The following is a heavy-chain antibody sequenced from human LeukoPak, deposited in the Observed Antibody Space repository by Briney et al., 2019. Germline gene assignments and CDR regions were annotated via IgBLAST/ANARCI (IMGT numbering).Heavy chain of an antibody. CDR3: ARVSVTTTYSNWFDP. D-gene: IGHD4-11*01. J-gene: IGHJ5*02. CDR2: IYPGDSDT. Sequence: GESLKISCKGSGYSFTSYWIGWVRQMPGKGLEWMGIIYPGDSDTRYSPSFQGQVTLSADKSISTAYLQWSSLKASDPAMYYCARVSVTTTYSNWFDPWGQGTLVTVSS. CDR1: GYSFTSYW. V-gene: IGHV5-51*01.